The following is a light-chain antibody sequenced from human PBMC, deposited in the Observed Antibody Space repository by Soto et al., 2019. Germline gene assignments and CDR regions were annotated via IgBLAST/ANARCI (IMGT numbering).Light chain of an antibody. CDR3: QQYNNWPPIT. CDR2: AAS. CDR1: QSVNTD. J-gene: IGKJ5*01. V-gene: IGKV3-15*01. Sequence: EIVMTQSPATLSVSPGERATLSCRASQSVNTDLAWYQQRPGQAPRLLIYAASFRATGIPARFSGSGSGTEFTLTISSLQSEDFAVYYCQQYNNWPPITFGQGTRLEIK.